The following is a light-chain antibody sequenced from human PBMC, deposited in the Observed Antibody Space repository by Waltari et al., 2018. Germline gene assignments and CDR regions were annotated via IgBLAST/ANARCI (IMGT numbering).Light chain of an antibody. CDR3: CSYAGSLYV. Sequence: QSALTQPRSMSGSPGQSVTIPCTGTSSDVGGYDHVSWYQQHPGKAPKLMIYDVSKRPSGVPDRVSGSKSGNTASLTISGLQAEDEADYYCCSYAGSLYVFGTGTKVIVL. CDR2: DVS. V-gene: IGLV2-11*01. J-gene: IGLJ1*01. CDR1: SSDVGGYDH.